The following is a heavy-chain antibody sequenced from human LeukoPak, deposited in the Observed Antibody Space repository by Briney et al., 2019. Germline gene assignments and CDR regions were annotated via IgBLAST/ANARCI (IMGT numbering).Heavy chain of an antibody. CDR3: ARHVWLQPFDY. J-gene: IGHJ4*02. D-gene: IGHD3-9*01. CDR2: ICYSGST. CDR1: SGSMNSYY. Sequence: SETLSLTCSVSSGSMNSYYWSWIRQSPGKGLEWIGYICYSGSTNYNPSLKSRVTISVDTSKNQFSLKLSSVTAADTAVYYCARHVWLQPFDYWGQGTLVTVSS. V-gene: IGHV4-59*08.